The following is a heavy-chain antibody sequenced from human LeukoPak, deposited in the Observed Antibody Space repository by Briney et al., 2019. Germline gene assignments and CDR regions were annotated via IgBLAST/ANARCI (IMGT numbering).Heavy chain of an antibody. CDR2: ISYDGSNK. CDR1: GFTFSSYG. Sequence: GRSLGLSCAASGFTFSSYGMHWVRQAPGKGLEWVAVISYDGSNKYYADSVKGRFTISRDNSKNTLYLQMNSLRAEDTAVYYCAKGNYNYYDSSGYFGFDYWGQGTLVTVSS. CDR3: AKGNYNYYDSSGYFGFDY. J-gene: IGHJ4*02. V-gene: IGHV3-30*18. D-gene: IGHD3-22*01.